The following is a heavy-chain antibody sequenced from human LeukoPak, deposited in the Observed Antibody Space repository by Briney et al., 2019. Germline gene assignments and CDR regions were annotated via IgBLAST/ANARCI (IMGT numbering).Heavy chain of an antibody. CDR1: GFTFSSYW. V-gene: IGHV3-74*01. CDR3: ARDLNWLLFDY. J-gene: IGHJ4*02. Sequence: GGSLRLSCAASGFTFSSYWMHWVRQAPGKGLVWVSRIISDGSSISYADSVKGRFTISRDNTRNILYLEMNSLRVEDTAVYYCARDLNWLLFDYWGQGALVTVSS. D-gene: IGHD3/OR15-3a*01. CDR2: IISDGSSI.